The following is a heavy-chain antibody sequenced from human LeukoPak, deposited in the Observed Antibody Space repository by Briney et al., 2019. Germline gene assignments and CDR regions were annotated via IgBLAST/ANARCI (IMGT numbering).Heavy chain of an antibody. Sequence: ASVKVSCKASGYTFTGYYMHWVRQAPGQGLEWMGWISTFNNYTQHAQKFQDRLTMTTDTSTSSAYMELRSLTSHDTAVYYCARDEDYGIFVNVDYWGQGTLVTVSS. CDR3: ARDEDYGIFVNVDY. V-gene: IGHV1-18*04. CDR1: GYTFTGYY. CDR2: ISTFNNYT. D-gene: IGHD4/OR15-4a*01. J-gene: IGHJ4*02.